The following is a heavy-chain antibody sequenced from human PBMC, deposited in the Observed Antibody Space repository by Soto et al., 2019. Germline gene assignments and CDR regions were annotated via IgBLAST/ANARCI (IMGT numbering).Heavy chain of an antibody. CDR3: ARGNSLEN. V-gene: IGHV1-8*01. CDR1: GYTFSSYD. Sequence: QVQLVQSGAEVKKHGASVKVSCKASGYTFSSYDINWVRQAPGQGNEWMGWMNPNSGNTGYAQKFQSRVTMTSDTSITTAYMELSSLRSEDTAVYYCARGNSLENWGQGTLVTVSS. CDR2: MNPNSGNT. J-gene: IGHJ4*02. D-gene: IGHD2-21*01.